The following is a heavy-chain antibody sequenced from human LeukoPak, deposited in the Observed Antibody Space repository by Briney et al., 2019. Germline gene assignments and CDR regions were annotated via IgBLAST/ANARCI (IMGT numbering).Heavy chain of an antibody. D-gene: IGHD1-26*01. J-gene: IGHJ3*02. CDR2: INPNSGGT. Sequence: ASVKVSCKASGYTFTGYYMHWVRQAPGRGLEWMGWINPNSGGTNYAQKFQGRVTMTRDTSISTAYMELSRLRSDDTAVYYCASGSGSYYSNDAFDIWGQGTMVTVSS. CDR3: ASGSGSYYSNDAFDI. CDR1: GYTFTGYY. V-gene: IGHV1-2*02.